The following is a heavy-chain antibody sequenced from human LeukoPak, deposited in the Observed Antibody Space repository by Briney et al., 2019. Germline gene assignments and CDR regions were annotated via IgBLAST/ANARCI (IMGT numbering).Heavy chain of an antibody. CDR3: AKDRIAAAGTGDY. Sequence: LAGGSLRLSCAASGFTFSSYAMSWVRQAPGKGLEWVSAISGSGGSTYYADSVKGRFTISRDNSKNTLYLQMYSLRAEDTAVYYCAKDRIAAAGTGDYWGQGTLVTVSS. V-gene: IGHV3-23*01. D-gene: IGHD6-13*01. J-gene: IGHJ4*02. CDR1: GFTFSSYA. CDR2: ISGSGGST.